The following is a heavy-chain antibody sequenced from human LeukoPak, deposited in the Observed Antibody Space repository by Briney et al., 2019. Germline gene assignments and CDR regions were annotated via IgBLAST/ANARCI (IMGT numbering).Heavy chain of an antibody. V-gene: IGHV3-23*01. Sequence: GGSLRLSCEASGFTFSNYAMTWVRQAPGKGLEWVSVLIGSSGSTDYADSVKGRFTISRDTSKNTVFLQMNSLRAEDTAIYYCAKGAYDYIEMGYFDSWGQGSLVTVSS. CDR3: AKGAYDYIEMGYFDS. J-gene: IGHJ4*02. D-gene: IGHD5-12*01. CDR2: LIGSSGST. CDR1: GFTFSNYA.